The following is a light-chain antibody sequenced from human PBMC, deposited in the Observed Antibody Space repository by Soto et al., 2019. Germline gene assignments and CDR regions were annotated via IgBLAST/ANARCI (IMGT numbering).Light chain of an antibody. J-gene: IGLJ1*01. CDR1: SSDVGAYSF. CDR3: SSYTIFTTYV. CDR2: GVS. Sequence: QSVLAQPASVSGSPGQSITISCTGTSSDVGAYSFVSWFQQHPGKAPKLIIYGVSDRPSGVSNRFSGSKSGNTASLTISGLQAEGEADYYCSSYTIFTTYVFGTGTKVTVL. V-gene: IGLV2-14*01.